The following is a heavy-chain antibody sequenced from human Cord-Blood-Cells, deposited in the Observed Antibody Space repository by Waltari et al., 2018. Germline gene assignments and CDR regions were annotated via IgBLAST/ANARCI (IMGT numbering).Heavy chain of an antibody. V-gene: IGHV1-46*01. D-gene: IGHD3-9*01. Sequence: QVQLVQSGAEVKKPGASVKVSCKASGYTFTRSYMHWVRQAPGQGLEWMGIINPSGGSTSYAQKFQGRVTMTRDTSTSTVYMELSSLRSEDTAVYYCARGRGDDILTGYYNFDYWGQGTLVTVSS. CDR3: ARGRGDDILTGYYNFDY. CDR1: GYTFTRSY. CDR2: INPSGGST. J-gene: IGHJ4*02.